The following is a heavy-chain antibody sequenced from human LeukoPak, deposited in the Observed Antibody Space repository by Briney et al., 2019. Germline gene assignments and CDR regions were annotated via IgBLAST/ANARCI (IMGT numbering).Heavy chain of an antibody. D-gene: IGHD6-25*01. J-gene: IGHJ4*02. CDR1: GNTFAGHN. V-gene: IGHV1-2*02. CDR3: AISIQAAAIPAFDY. CDR2: INPDRGGT. Sequence: ASVKVSCKAPGNTFAGHNIHWMRQAPGQGLELMGWINPDRGGTDYARQFQGRVTMTSDTSIRAAYMELSSLVSEDSAVYFCAISIQAAAIPAFDYWGQGTLVTVSS.